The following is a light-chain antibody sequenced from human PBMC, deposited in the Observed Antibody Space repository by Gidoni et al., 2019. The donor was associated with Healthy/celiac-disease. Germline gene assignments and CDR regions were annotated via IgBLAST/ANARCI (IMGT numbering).Light chain of an antibody. CDR2: GAS. J-gene: IGKJ1*01. V-gene: IGKV3-20*01. CDR3: QQYGSSPPWT. Sequence: IVLTQPPGTLSLSLGERATPSFRASQSVRRRYVAWYQQKPGQAPRLLIYGASSRATGLPDRFSGSGSGTDFTLTINRLEPEDFAVYCCQQYGSSPPWTFGQGTKVEIK. CDR1: QSVRRRY.